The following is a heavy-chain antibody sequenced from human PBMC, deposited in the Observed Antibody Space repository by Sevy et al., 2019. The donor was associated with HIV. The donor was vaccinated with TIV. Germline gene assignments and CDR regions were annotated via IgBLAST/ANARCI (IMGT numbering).Heavy chain of an antibody. CDR1: GFTFGDYA. CDR2: IRSKAYGGTT. D-gene: IGHD6-19*01. CDR3: TNTRVAVAGALPYSFYGMDV. V-gene: IGHV3-49*03. J-gene: IGHJ6*02. Sequence: GGSLRLSCTASGFTFGDYAMSWFRQAPGKGLEWVGFIRSKAYGGTTEYAASVKGRFTISRDDSKSIAYLQMNSVKTEDTAVYYCTNTRVAVAGALPYSFYGMDVWGQGTTVTVSS.